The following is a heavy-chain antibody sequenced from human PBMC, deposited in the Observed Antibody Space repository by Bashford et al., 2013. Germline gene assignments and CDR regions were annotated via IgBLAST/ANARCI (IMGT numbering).Heavy chain of an antibody. Sequence: GSLRLSCAASGFTVGSYAMTWVRQAPGKGLEWVSAIGGRTNNRYYADSVQGRFAVSRDNSDNTLYLQMNSLRGDDTAVYYCAKSNSGSDLWFGNEAFDVWGQGTMVTVSS. CDR3: AKSNSGSDLWFGNEAFDV. CDR1: GFTVGSYA. V-gene: IGHV3-23*01. D-gene: IGHD5-12*01. J-gene: IGHJ3*01. CDR2: IGGRTNNR.